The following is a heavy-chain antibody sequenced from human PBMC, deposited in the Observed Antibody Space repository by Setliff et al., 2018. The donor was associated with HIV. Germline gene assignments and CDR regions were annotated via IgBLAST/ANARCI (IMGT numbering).Heavy chain of an antibody. V-gene: IGHV1-18*01. D-gene: IGHD2-21*01. Sequence: ASVKVSCKASGYTFTTYGITWVRQAPGQGLEWMGWISTYNGNTNYAQKFQGGVTMTTVSSTSTAYMELRGLRSDDTAVYYCARLSIPAYYYMDVWGKGTTVTVSS. CDR2: ISTYNGNT. CDR1: GYTFTTYG. CDR3: ARLSIPAYYYMDV. J-gene: IGHJ6*03.